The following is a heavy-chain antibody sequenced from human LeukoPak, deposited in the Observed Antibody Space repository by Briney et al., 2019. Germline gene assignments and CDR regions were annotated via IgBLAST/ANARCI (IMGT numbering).Heavy chain of an antibody. J-gene: IGHJ5*02. CDR1: GFTFSSYE. Sequence: GGSLRLSCAASGFTFSSYEMKWVRQAPGKGLEWVSYISSSGNTIYYADSVKGRFTISRDNAKNSLYLQMNSLRVEDMAVYYCASGWNWFDPWGQGTLVTVSS. V-gene: IGHV3-48*03. CDR2: ISSSGNTI. D-gene: IGHD2-15*01. CDR3: ASGWNWFDP.